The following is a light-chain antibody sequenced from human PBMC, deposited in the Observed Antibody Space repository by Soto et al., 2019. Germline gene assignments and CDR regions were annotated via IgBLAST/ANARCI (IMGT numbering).Light chain of an antibody. CDR3: MQGTHWPPYT. V-gene: IGKV2-30*01. CDR1: QSHAYSDGNTY. Sequence: DVVMTQSPLSLPVTLGQPASISCRSSQSHAYSDGNTYLNWFQQRPGQSPRRLIYKVSNRDSGVPDRFSGSGSGTDFTLKISRVEADDVGVYYCMQGTHWPPYTFGQGTKLEIK. J-gene: IGKJ2*01. CDR2: KVS.